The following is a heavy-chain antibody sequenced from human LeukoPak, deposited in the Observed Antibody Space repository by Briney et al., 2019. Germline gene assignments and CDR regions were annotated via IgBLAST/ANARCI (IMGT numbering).Heavy chain of an antibody. Sequence: SETLSLTCAVSGYSLGKNYYWGWIRQPPGKGLEWIGRIYGTGSTSYNPSLMNRVTMSVDTSKNHFSLKLTSVTAADTAVYYCARYDSRGSASTRFDYWGQGILVTTSS. D-gene: IGHD3-16*01. CDR1: GYSLGKNYY. J-gene: IGHJ4*02. CDR2: IYGTGST. CDR3: ARYDSRGSASTRFDY. V-gene: IGHV4-38-2*01.